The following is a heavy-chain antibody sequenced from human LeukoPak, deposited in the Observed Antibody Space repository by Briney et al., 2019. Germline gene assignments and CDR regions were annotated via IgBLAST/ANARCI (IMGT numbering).Heavy chain of an antibody. V-gene: IGHV3-33*01. D-gene: IGHD3-10*01. J-gene: IGHJ4*02. CDR3: ARDSGLYGSGSFDY. CDR2: IWYDGSNK. Sequence: GGSLRLSCAASGFTFSSYGKHWVRQAPGKGLEWVAVIWYDGSNKYYADSVKGRFTISRDNSKNTLYLQMNSLRAEDTAVYYCARDSGLYGSGSFDYWGQGTLVTVSS. CDR1: GFTFSSYG.